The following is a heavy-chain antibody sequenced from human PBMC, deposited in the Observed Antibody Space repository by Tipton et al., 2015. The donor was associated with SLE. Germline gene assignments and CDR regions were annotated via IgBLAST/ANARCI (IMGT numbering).Heavy chain of an antibody. J-gene: IGHJ3*02. V-gene: IGHV4-38-2*02. CDR2: IHHSGSS. CDR3: AGDSGSYQEAFDI. Sequence: TLSLTCTVSGGSLSSGYYWGWFRQPPGKGLEWIGNIHHSGSSYYNPSLKSRVTISVDTSKNQFSLKLSSVTAADTAVYYCAGDSGSYQEAFDIWGQGTMVTGSS. D-gene: IGHD1-26*01. CDR1: GGSLSSGYY.